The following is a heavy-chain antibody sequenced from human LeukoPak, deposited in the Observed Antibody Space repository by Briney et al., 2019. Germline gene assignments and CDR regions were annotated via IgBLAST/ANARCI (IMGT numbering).Heavy chain of an antibody. D-gene: IGHD6-19*01. Sequence: GSSVKVSCKASGGTFSSYAISWVRQAPGQGLEWMGGIIPIFGTANYAQKFQGRVTITTDESTSTAYMELSSLRSEDTAVYYCAKDAYSSGWWSNPEISGAFDIWGQGTMVTVSS. V-gene: IGHV1-69*05. CDR1: GGTFSSYA. J-gene: IGHJ3*02. CDR3: AKDAYSSGWWSNPEISGAFDI. CDR2: IIPIFGTA.